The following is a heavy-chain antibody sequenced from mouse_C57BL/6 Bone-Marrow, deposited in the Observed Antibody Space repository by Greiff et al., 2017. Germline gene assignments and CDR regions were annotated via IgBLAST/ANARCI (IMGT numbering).Heavy chain of an antibody. J-gene: IGHJ4*01. V-gene: IGHV5-12*01. CDR3: ARHDDGYYFYAMDY. D-gene: IGHD2-3*01. CDR2: ISNGGGSN. CDR1: GFTFSDYY. Sequence: EVQLVESGGGLVQPGGSLKLSCAASGFTFSDYYMYWVRQTPEKRLEWVAYISNGGGSNYYPDTVKGRFTISRDNAKNTRYLQMSRLKSEDTAMYYCARHDDGYYFYAMDYWGQGTSVTVSS.